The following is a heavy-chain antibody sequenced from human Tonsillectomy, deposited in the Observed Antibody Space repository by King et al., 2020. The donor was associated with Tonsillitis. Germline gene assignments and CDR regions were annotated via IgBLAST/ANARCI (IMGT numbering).Heavy chain of an antibody. Sequence: VQLVESGGGLVQPGESLRLSCAASGFTFSSYAMTWVRPAPGKGLEWVAGIIGDDFSTFYADSVKGRFTISRDNSRTALYLQMDSLRVEDTALYYCAKEQFAGNIVDTFDVWGQGTMVTVSS. CDR1: GFTFSSYA. D-gene: IGHD2-21*01. V-gene: IGHV3-23*04. J-gene: IGHJ3*01. CDR2: IIGDDFST. CDR3: AKEQFAGNIVDTFDV.